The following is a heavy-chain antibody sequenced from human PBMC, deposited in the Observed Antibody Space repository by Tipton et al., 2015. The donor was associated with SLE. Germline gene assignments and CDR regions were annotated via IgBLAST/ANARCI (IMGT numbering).Heavy chain of an antibody. D-gene: IGHD5-18*01. V-gene: IGHV4-59*01. CDR3: ARGARGNSYGSDEDFDY. CDR2: IYYSGDT. Sequence: TLSLTCSVSGGSMTGSYWSWVRQPPGRGLEWIGSIYYSGDTHYNPSLNSRVTMSADTSKNQFSLRLSSVTTADTAVYYCARGARGNSYGSDEDFDYWGQGTLGTVSS. J-gene: IGHJ4*02. CDR1: GGSMTGSY.